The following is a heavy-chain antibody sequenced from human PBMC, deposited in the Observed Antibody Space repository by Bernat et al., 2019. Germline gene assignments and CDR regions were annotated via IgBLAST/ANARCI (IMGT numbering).Heavy chain of an antibody. CDR2: ISSSGSTI. CDR3: ARDQYYDFWSGSHDAFDI. V-gene: IGHV3-11*01. Sequence: QVQLVESGGGLVKPGGSLRLSCAASGFTFSDYYMSWIRQAPGKGLEWVSYISSSGSTIYYADSVKGRFTISRDNAKISLYLQMNSLRAEDTAVYYCARDQYYDFWSGSHDAFDIWGQGTMVTVSS. D-gene: IGHD3-3*01. CDR1: GFTFSDYY. J-gene: IGHJ3*02.